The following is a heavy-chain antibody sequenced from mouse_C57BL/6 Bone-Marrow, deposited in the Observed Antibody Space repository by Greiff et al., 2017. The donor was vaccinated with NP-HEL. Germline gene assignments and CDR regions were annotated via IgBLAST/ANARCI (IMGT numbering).Heavy chain of an antibody. CDR2: ISYDGSN. Sequence: ESGPGLVKPSQSLSLTCSVTGYSITSGYYWNWIRQFPGNKLEWMGYISYDGSNKYNPSLKNRISITRDTSKNQFFLKLNSVTTEDTATYYCARDLLRRAMDYWGQGTSVTVSS. D-gene: IGHD6-2*01. J-gene: IGHJ4*01. CDR1: GYSITSGYY. V-gene: IGHV3-6*01. CDR3: ARDLLRRAMDY.